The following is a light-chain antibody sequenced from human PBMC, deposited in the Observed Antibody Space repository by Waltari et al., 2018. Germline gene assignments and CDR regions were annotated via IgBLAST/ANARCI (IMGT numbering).Light chain of an antibody. CDR2: EVS. V-gene: IGLV2-14*01. J-gene: IGLJ1*01. CDR3: SAYTTSSAPGV. Sequence: QSALTQPASVSGSPGQSITISCSGTDSDVGAYDFVSWYQQHPGKAPHLIIYEVSNRPSGMSIRFAAPRSGNTASLTIAGLQAEDEADYYCSAYTTSSAPGVFGTGTRVTVL. CDR1: DSDVGAYDF.